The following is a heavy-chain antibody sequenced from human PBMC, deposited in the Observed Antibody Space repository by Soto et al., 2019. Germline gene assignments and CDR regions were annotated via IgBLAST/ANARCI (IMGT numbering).Heavy chain of an antibody. V-gene: IGHV3-30*18. CDR3: AKGLGTEGITIFGVVTLGLYYYGMDV. CDR1: GFTFSSYG. J-gene: IGHJ6*02. CDR2: ISYDGSNK. Sequence: GGSLRLSCAASGFTFSSYGMHWVRQAPGKGLEWVAVISYDGSNKYYADSVKGRFTISRDNSKNTLYLQMNSLRAEDTAVYYCAKGLGTEGITIFGVVTLGLYYYGMDVWGQGTTVTVSS. D-gene: IGHD3-3*01.